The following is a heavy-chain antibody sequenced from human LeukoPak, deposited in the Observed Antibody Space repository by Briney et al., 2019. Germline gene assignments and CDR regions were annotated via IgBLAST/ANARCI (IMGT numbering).Heavy chain of an antibody. J-gene: IGHJ4*02. CDR2: ISSSSSTI. V-gene: IGHV3-48*02. Sequence: GGSLRLSCAASGFIFGNYWMHWVRQAPGKGLEWVSYISSSSSTIYYADSVKGRFTISRDNAKNSLYLQMNSLRDEDTAVYYCARDGVVPAAKYYFDYWGQGTLVTVSS. D-gene: IGHD2-2*01. CDR1: GFIFGNYW. CDR3: ARDGVVPAAKYYFDY.